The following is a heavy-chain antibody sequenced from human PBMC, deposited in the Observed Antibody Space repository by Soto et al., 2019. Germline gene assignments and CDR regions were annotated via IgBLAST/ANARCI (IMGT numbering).Heavy chain of an antibody. CDR3: ATQAYDY. V-gene: IGHV1-3*04. CDR2: INTGNGDT. CDR1: GYTFTDYA. Sequence: QVYLVQSGAEVKKPGASVTISCKTSGYTFTDYAMHWVRHAPGQGLEWVGWINTGNGDTRYSPKLQGRVTITTDASASTAYLGLSWLRFEDTALYYCATQAYDYWGQGTQVAVSS. J-gene: IGHJ4*02.